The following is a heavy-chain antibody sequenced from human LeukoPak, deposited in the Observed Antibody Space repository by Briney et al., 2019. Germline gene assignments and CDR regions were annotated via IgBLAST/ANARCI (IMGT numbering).Heavy chain of an antibody. V-gene: IGHV1-69*04. CDR1: GGTFSSYA. CDR2: IIPILGIA. J-gene: IGHJ4*02. D-gene: IGHD2-21*02. Sequence: SVKVSCKASGGTFSSYAISWVRQAPGQGLEWMGRIIPILGIANYAQKFQGRVTITADKSTSTAYMELSSLRSEDTAVYYCARDQIPYCGGDCYSDYWGQGTLVTVSS. CDR3: ARDQIPYCGGDCYSDY.